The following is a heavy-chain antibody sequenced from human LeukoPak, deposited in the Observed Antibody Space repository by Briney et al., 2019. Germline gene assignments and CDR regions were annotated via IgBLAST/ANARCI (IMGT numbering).Heavy chain of an antibody. CDR2: LHADSGMT. V-gene: IGHV3-23*01. D-gene: IGHD2-2*01. J-gene: IGHJ4*02. CDR3: VKDFLHGPHIEPVGSVGPFDY. CDR1: GFTFSSYA. Sequence: GGSLRLSCATSGFTFSSYAMSWVRQAPGKGLEWVSGLHADSGMTYYADSVKGRFTISRDNSKNTLYFQMNSLRAEDTAVYYCVKDFLHGPHIEPVGSVGPFDYWGQGTLVTVSS.